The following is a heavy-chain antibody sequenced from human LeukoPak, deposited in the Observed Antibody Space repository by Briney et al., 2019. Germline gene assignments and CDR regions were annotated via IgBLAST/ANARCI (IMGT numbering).Heavy chain of an antibody. J-gene: IGHJ4*02. CDR1: GFTFSSYN. CDR2: ISSSSTYI. V-gene: IGHV3-21*01. CDR3: ARPYYDSSDNLIFEY. D-gene: IGHD3-22*01. Sequence: PGGSLRLSCAASGFTFSSYNMNWVRQAPGKGLEWVSSISSSSTYIYYADSVKGRFTISRDNAKNSLYLQMNNLRAEDTAVYYCARPYYDSSDNLIFEYWGQGTLVTVSS.